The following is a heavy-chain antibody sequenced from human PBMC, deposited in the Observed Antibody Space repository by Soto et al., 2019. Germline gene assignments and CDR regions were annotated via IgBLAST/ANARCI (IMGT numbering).Heavy chain of an antibody. Sequence: GASVKVSCKASGGTFSSYAISWVRQAPGQGLEWMGGIIPIFGTANYAQKFQGRVTITADESTSTAYMELSSLRSEGTAVYYCARGYCSSTSCPPPHYYYYYGMDVWGQGTTVTVSS. CDR1: GGTFSSYA. D-gene: IGHD2-2*01. J-gene: IGHJ6*02. V-gene: IGHV1-69*13. CDR3: ARGYCSSTSCPPPHYYYYYGMDV. CDR2: IIPIFGTA.